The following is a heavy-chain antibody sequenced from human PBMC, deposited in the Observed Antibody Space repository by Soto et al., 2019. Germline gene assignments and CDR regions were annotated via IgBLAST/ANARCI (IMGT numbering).Heavy chain of an antibody. CDR1: GFAFSSYW. CDR3: ARDLSGDTTPYCDL. J-gene: IGHJ4*02. D-gene: IGHD1-1*01. V-gene: IGHV3-74*01. CDR2: IYNDGSRT. Sequence: PGGSLRLSCAASGFAFSSYWMHWVRQTPGKGPVWVSRIYNDGSRTAYADSVKGRFTISRDNAKNTMYLQMSSLTVEDTAVYYCARDLSGDTTPYCDLWGQGTLVTVSS.